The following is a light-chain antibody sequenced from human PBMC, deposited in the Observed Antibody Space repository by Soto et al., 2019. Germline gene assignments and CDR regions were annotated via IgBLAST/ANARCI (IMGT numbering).Light chain of an antibody. CDR1: QSISSY. CDR3: QESYSTLYT. J-gene: IGKJ2*01. V-gene: IGKV1-39*01. Sequence: DIQMTQSPSSLSASVGDRVTITCRASQSISSYLNWYQQKPGKAPKLLIYAASSLQSGVPSRFGGSGSGTDFTLTISSLQPEEFATYYCQESYSTLYTLGQGTKLEIK. CDR2: AAS.